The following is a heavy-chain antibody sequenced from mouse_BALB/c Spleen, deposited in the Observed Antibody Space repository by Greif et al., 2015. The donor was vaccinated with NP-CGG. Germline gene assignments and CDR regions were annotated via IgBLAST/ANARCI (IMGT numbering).Heavy chain of an antibody. CDR3: ARHYYGSSYSY. Sequence: EVMLVESGGGLVKPGGSLKLSCAASGFAFSSYDMSWVRRTPEKRLEWVAYISSGGGSTYYPDTVKGRFTISRDNAKNTLYLQMSSLKSEDTAMYYCARHYYGSSYSYWGQGTTLTVSS. J-gene: IGHJ2*01. CDR1: GFAFSSYD. V-gene: IGHV5-12-1*01. CDR2: ISSGGGST. D-gene: IGHD1-1*01.